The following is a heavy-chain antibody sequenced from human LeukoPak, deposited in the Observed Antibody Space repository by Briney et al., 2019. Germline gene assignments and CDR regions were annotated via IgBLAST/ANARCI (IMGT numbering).Heavy chain of an antibody. J-gene: IGHJ4*02. Sequence: PSETLSLTCTVSGGSISSHYWSWIRQPPGKGLEWIGYIYYSGSTNYNPSLESRVTISVDTSKNQFSLKLSSVTAADTAVYYCARVYVAGTTSIFDYWGQGTLVTVSS. V-gene: IGHV4-59*11. CDR2: IYYSGST. CDR3: ARVYVAGTTSIFDY. CDR1: GGSISSHY. D-gene: IGHD1-7*01.